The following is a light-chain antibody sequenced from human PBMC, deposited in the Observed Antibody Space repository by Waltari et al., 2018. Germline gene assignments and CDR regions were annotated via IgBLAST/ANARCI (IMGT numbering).Light chain of an antibody. V-gene: IGKV3-15*01. CDR3: QQYNNWPPLT. CDR1: QSVRSN. J-gene: IGKJ4*01. Sequence: EIVMTQSPAPLSVSPGETVSLSCRASQSVRSNLAWYQQKPGQSPRLLIYGASTRATGIPARFSGSGSGTEFTLVISSLQSEDFAMFYGQQYNNWPPLTFGGGTKVEIK. CDR2: GAS.